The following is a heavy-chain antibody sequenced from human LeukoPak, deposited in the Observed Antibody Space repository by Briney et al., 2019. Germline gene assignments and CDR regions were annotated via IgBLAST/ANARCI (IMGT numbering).Heavy chain of an antibody. V-gene: IGHV3-7*01. CDR1: GSTFTTYW. CDR3: ARLMFLWPPIYFDY. CDR2: IKQDGTET. D-gene: IGHD2-8*01. Sequence: GGSLRLSCAASGSTFTTYWMSWVRQAPGKGLGWVANIKQDGTETFYVDSVKGRFTISRDNARNSVYLQMNSLRAEDTAVYYCARLMFLWPPIYFDYWGQGTLVTVSS. J-gene: IGHJ4*02.